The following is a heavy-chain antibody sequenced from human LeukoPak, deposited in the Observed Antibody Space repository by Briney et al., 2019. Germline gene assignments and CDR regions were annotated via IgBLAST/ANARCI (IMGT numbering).Heavy chain of an antibody. D-gene: IGHD3-16*02. V-gene: IGHV1-2*06. CDR2: INPNSGGT. J-gene: IGHJ4*02. CDR3: AREHMITFGGVIVIPPFDY. CDR1: GYTFTGYY. Sequence: GASEKVSCKASGYTFTGYYMHWVRQAPGQGLEWMGRINPNSGGTNYAQKFQGRVTMTRDTSISTAYMELSRLRSDDTAVYYCAREHMITFGGVIVIPPFDYWGQGTLVTVSS.